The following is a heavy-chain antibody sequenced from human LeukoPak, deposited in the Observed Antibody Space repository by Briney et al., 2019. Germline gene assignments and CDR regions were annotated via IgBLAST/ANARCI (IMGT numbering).Heavy chain of an antibody. CDR3: ARERDGYPNN. D-gene: IGHD5-24*01. CDR1: GGTFSSYA. J-gene: IGHJ4*02. Sequence: SVKVSCKASGGTFSSYAISWVRQAPGQGLEWMGGIIPIFGTANYAQKFQGRVTVTTDESTSTAYMELSSLRSEDTAVYYCARERDGYPNNWGQGTLVTVSS. CDR2: IIPIFGTA. V-gene: IGHV1-69*05.